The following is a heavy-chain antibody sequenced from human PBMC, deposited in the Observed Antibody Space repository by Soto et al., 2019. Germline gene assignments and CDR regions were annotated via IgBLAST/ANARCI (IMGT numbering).Heavy chain of an antibody. CDR1: GFTFSSYA. CDR3: APPPRQWLVLS. D-gene: IGHD6-19*01. CDR2: ISGSGGST. Sequence: EVQLLESGGGLVQPGGSLRLSCAASGFTFSSYAMSCVRQAPGKGLEWVSAISGSGGSTYYADSVKGRFTISRDNSKNTLYLQMNSLRAEDTAVYYCAPPPRQWLVLSWGQGTLVTVSS. V-gene: IGHV3-23*01. J-gene: IGHJ4*02.